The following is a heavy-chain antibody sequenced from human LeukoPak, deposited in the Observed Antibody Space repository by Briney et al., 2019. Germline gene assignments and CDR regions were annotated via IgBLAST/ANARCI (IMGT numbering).Heavy chain of an antibody. V-gene: IGHV3-21*01. J-gene: IGHJ4*02. CDR3: ASGGYQLLFRD. Sequence: PGGSLRLSCAASGFTFSSYSMNWVRQAPGMGLEWVSSISSSSSYIYYADSVKGRFTISRDNAKNSLYLQMHSLRAEDTAVYYCASGGYQLLFRDWGQGTLVTVSS. CDR1: GFTFSSYS. D-gene: IGHD2-2*01. CDR2: ISSSSSYI.